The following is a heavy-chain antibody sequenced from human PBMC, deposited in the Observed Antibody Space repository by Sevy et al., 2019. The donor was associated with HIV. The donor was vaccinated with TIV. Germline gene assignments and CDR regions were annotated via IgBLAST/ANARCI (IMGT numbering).Heavy chain of an antibody. CDR2: ISRTSTTT. Sequence: GGSLRLSCKASGFTFSTYSMHWVRQAPGKGLEWVSSISRTSTTTYYADSAKGRFTISRDNAKNSLYLQMNSLRDEDTAVYYYSEQAYYYDNRDENWFDPWGQGTLVTVSS. CDR1: GFTFSTYS. J-gene: IGHJ5*02. CDR3: SEQAYYYDNRDENWFDP. D-gene: IGHD3-22*01. V-gene: IGHV3-48*02.